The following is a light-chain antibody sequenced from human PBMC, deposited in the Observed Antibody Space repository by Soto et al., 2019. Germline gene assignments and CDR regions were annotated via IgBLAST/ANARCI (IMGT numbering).Light chain of an antibody. CDR1: QSISSN. J-gene: IGKJ2*01. CDR2: GAS. CDR3: QHYNNCPFT. Sequence: EIVMTQSPATLSVSPGERATLSCRASQSISSNLAWYQQKPGQAPSLLIYGASARATGIPARFSGSGSGTEFTLTISSLQSEDYAVYYCQHYNNCPFTFGQGTNLEIK. V-gene: IGKV3-15*01.